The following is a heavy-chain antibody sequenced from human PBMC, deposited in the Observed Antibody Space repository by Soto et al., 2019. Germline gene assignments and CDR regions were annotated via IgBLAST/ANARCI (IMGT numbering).Heavy chain of an antibody. CDR1: GGSITSYY. J-gene: IGHJ4*02. Sequence: PSETLSLTCTVSGGSITSYYWSWIRQPPGKGLEFLGYIYYTGSTNYNPSLKSRITTSVDTSKNQFSLNLSSVTAADTAVYYCARKNDYMLDFWGQGTLVTVSS. CDR2: IYYTGST. V-gene: IGHV4-59*01. D-gene: IGHD1-1*01. CDR3: ARKNDYMLDF.